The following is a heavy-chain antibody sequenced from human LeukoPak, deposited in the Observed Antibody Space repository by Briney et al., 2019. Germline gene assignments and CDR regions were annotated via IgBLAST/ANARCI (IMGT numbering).Heavy chain of an antibody. CDR2: TFKSGST. V-gene: IGHV4-59*01. Sequence: SETLSLTCIVSGDSISRYSWSWVRQPPGKGLDWITYTFKSGSTYYNPSLKSRVTISVDTSKSQFSLKLSSVTAADTAVYYCASQSNSNYYDSSGYYYDAFDIWGQGTMVTVPS. CDR1: GDSISRYS. CDR3: ASQSNSNYYDSSGYYYDAFDI. D-gene: IGHD3-22*01. J-gene: IGHJ3*02.